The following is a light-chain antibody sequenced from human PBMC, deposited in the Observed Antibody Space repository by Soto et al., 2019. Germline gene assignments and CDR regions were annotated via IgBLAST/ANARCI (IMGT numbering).Light chain of an antibody. Sequence: EIVMTQSPATLSVSPGERATLSSRASQSISSNLAWYQQKPGQAPRLLMFRTSSRATGIPARFSGSGSGTDFTLTISSLEPEDFAVYYCQQRNDWPLTFGGGTKVDIK. J-gene: IGKJ4*01. CDR3: QQRNDWPLT. V-gene: IGKV3D-15*01. CDR2: RTS. CDR1: QSISSN.